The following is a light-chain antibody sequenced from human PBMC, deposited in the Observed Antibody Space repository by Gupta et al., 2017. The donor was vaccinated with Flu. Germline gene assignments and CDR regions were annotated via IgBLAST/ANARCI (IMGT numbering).Light chain of an antibody. Sequence: QSALTQPASVSGSPGQSITISCTRTSSDVGGYNYVSWYQQHPGKAPKLMIYEVSNRPSGVSNRFSGSKSGNTASLTISGLQAEDGADYYCRSYTSSNTPVGFGGGTKLTGL. V-gene: IGLV2-14*01. J-gene: IGLJ2*01. CDR2: EVS. CDR1: SSDVGGYNY. CDR3: RSYTSSNTPVG.